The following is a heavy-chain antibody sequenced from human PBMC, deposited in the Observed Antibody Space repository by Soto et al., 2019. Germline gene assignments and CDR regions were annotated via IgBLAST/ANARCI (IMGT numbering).Heavy chain of an antibody. CDR3: ARDHSSSWYLGYYYGMDV. D-gene: IGHD6-13*01. CDR2: ISAYNGNT. CDR1: GYTFTSYC. V-gene: IGHV1-18*01. Sequence: ASVNVSFKSAGYTFTSYCISWVRQAPGQGLEWMGWISAYNGNTNYAQKLQGRVTMTTDTSTSTAYMELRSLRSDDTAVYYCARDHSSSWYLGYYYGMDVWGQGTTVTVSS. J-gene: IGHJ6*02.